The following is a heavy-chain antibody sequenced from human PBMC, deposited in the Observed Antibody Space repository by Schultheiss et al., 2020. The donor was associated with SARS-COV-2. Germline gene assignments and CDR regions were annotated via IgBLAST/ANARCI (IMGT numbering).Heavy chain of an antibody. J-gene: IGHJ4*02. CDR3: ARRYSSGLFDY. Sequence: SETLSLTCTVSGGSISSYYWSWIRQPPGKGLEWIGYIYNSGNTSYNPSLKSRVTISVDTSKYQFSLKLSSVTAADTAVYYCARRYSSGLFDYWGQGTLVTVSS. CDR2: IYNSGNT. D-gene: IGHD6-19*01. V-gene: IGHV4-59*01. CDR1: GGSISSYY.